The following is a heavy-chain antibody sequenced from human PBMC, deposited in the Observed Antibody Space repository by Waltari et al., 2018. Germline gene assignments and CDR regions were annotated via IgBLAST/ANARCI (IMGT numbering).Heavy chain of an antibody. CDR3: ARGSNWNGGIFDS. D-gene: IGHD1-20*01. Sequence: EVQLVESGGGLVQPGGSLSLSCAASGFTLSSHSMNWARPAPGKGLEWVSYISTGGTMYYTDSVKGRFSISRDNAKNSLYLQMNSLRAEDTAVYFCARGSNWNGGIFDSWGQGALVTVSS. CDR1: GFTLSSHS. V-gene: IGHV3-48*04. CDR2: ISTGGTM. J-gene: IGHJ4*02.